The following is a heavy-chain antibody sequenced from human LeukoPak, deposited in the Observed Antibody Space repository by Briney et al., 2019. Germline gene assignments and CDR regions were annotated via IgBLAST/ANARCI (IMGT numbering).Heavy chain of an antibody. V-gene: IGHV1-46*01. CDR3: ARRYYYDSSGYYSGRSHFDY. D-gene: IGHD3-22*01. J-gene: IGHJ4*02. CDR2: INPSGGST. Sequence: ASVKVSCKASGYTFTSYYMHWVRQAPGQGLEWMGIINPSGGSTSYAQKFQGRVTMTRDTSTSTVYMELSSLRSEDTAVYYCARRYYYDSSGYYSGRSHFDYWGQGTLVTVSS. CDR1: GYTFTSYY.